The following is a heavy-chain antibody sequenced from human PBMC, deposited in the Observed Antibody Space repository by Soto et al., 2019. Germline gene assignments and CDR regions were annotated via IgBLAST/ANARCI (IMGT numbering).Heavy chain of an antibody. Sequence: PGGSLRLSCAASGFTFSSYAMSWVRQAPGKGLEWVAVISYDGSNKYYADSVKGRFTISRDNSKNTLYLQMNSLRAADTAVYYCARLMTKICWFDPWGQGTLVTVSS. V-gene: IGHV3-30*03. D-gene: IGHD4-17*01. J-gene: IGHJ5*02. CDR2: ISYDGSNK. CDR1: GFTFSSYA. CDR3: ARLMTKICWFDP.